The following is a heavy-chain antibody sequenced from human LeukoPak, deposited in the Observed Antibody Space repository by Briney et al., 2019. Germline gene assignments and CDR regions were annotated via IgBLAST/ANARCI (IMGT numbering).Heavy chain of an antibody. D-gene: IGHD2-15*01. V-gene: IGHV4-38-2*02. CDR3: ARVRGYCSGGSCYPYYFDY. CDR2: IYHSGKS. J-gene: IGHJ4*02. Sequence: SETLSLTCTVSGYSISSGYYWDWIRQPPGKGLEWIASIYHSGKSYYNPSLKSRVTISVDTSKNQFSLKLSSVTAADTAVYYCARVRGYCSGGSCYPYYFDYWGQGALVTVSS. CDR1: GYSISSGYY.